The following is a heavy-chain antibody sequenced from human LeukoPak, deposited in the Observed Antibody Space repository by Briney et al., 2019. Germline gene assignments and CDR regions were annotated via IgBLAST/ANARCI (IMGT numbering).Heavy chain of an antibody. CDR3: AKEKTTVVTPGVDY. CDR1: GFSFSSYA. CDR2: ISGSGGST. D-gene: IGHD4-23*01. Sequence: GGSLRLSCAASGFSFSSYAMSWVRQAPGKGLEWVSAISGSGGSTYYADSGKGQFTIARDNSKNTLYLQMNSLRAEDTALYYCAKEKTTVVTPGVDYWGQGTLVTVSS. J-gene: IGHJ4*02. V-gene: IGHV3-23*01.